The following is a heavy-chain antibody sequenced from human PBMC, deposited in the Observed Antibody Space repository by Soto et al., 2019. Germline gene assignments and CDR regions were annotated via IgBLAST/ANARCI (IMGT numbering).Heavy chain of an antibody. CDR2: ISFDGSDT. J-gene: IGHJ4*02. Sequence: VQLVESGGGVVQPGRSLRLSCAASGFSFRSYGMHWVRQAPGKGLEWVAVISFDGSDTYCVDSVKGRFTISRDNSKNTLYLQMNSLRVEDTAVYYCARWGSSGFAFDYWGQGTLVTVSS. CDR3: ARWGSSGFAFDY. D-gene: IGHD6-6*01. V-gene: IGHV3-33*01. CDR1: GFSFRSYG.